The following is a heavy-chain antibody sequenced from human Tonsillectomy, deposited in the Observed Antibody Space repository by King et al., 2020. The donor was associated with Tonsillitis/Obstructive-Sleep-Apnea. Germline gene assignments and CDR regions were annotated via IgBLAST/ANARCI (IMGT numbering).Heavy chain of an antibody. J-gene: IGHJ4*02. CDR2: IYYSGST. V-gene: IGHV4-39*01. D-gene: IGHD3-3*01. Sequence: QLQESGPGLVKPSETLSLTCTVSGGSISSSSYYWGWIRQPPGKGLEWIGSIYYSGSTYYNPSLKSLVTISVDTSKNQFSLKLSSVTAADTAVYYCARQGVVRFLEWLLPPAAGVDYWGQGTLVTVSS. CDR3: ARQGVVRFLEWLLPPAAGVDY. CDR1: GGSISSSSYY.